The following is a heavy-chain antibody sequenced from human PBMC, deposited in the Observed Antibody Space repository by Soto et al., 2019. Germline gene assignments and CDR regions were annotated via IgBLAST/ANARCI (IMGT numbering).Heavy chain of an antibody. V-gene: IGHV1-18*01. J-gene: IGHJ4*02. D-gene: IGHD6-19*01. CDR3: ARDVPGIAVAGTLLRY. Sequence: ASVKVSCKASGYTFTSYGISWVRQAPGQGLEWMGWISAYNGNTNYARKLQGRVTMTTDTSTSTAYMELRSLRSDDTAVYYCARDVPGIAVAGTLLRYWGQGTLVTVSS. CDR1: GYTFTSYG. CDR2: ISAYNGNT.